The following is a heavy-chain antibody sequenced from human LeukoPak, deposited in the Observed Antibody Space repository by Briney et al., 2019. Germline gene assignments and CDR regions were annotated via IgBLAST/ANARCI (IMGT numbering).Heavy chain of an antibody. CDR3: AKEMASPNTHFDF. Sequence: PGGSLRLSCAASGFTFSGFSMSWVRQSPTKGLEWVANIKQDGSERYYVDSVKGRFTISRDNSKKTVRLEMNSLRTDDTAVYYCAKEMASPNTHFDFWGQGTLVTVSS. CDR2: IKQDGSER. J-gene: IGHJ4*02. V-gene: IGHV3-7*01. CDR1: GFTFSGFS. D-gene: IGHD5-24*01.